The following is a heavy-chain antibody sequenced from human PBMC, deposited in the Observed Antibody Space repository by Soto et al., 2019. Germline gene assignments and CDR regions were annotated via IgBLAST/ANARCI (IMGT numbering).Heavy chain of an antibody. J-gene: IGHJ4*02. CDR3: ASSYGSGYRAFDY. Sequence: QVQLVQSXAEVKKPGSSVRVSCKASGDTFTFYSINWVRQAPGLGLEWMGRINPILSMSNYAQRFQGRVTMTADQSTRSAYRELSSLISEDTAMYYCASSYGSGYRAFDYWGQGALVTVSS. D-gene: IGHD3-10*01. CDR1: GDTFTFYS. CDR2: INPILSMS. V-gene: IGHV1-69*02.